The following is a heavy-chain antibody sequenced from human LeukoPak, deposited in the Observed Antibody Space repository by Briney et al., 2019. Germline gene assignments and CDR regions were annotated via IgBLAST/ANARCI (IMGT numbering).Heavy chain of an antibody. Sequence: GGSLRLSCAASGFTFSDYYMSWIRQAPGKGLEWVSYISSSGSTIYYADSVKGRFTISRDNAKNSLYLQMNSLRAEDTAVYYCARLFSTTVTIGRVLGLGYFDYWGQGTLVTVSS. J-gene: IGHJ4*02. V-gene: IGHV3-11*01. CDR2: ISSSGSTI. D-gene: IGHD4-17*01. CDR3: ARLFSTTVTIGRVLGLGYFDY. CDR1: GFTFSDYY.